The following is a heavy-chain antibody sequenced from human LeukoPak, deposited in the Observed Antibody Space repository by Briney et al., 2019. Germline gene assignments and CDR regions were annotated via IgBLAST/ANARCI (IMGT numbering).Heavy chain of an antibody. CDR2: IRYDGSNK. D-gene: IGHD3-22*01. J-gene: IGHJ3*01. Sequence: PGGCLRLSCAASGFTLSSYGMHWVRQAPGKGLGWVILIRYDGSNKYYADSVKGRFTISSDKSKNTLYLQMNSLKFEETPGYDSAEATAVYEGVIYSVYDFWGQGTMVTVSS. CDR1: GFTLSSYG. CDR3: AEATAVYEGVIYSVYDF. V-gene: IGHV3-30*02.